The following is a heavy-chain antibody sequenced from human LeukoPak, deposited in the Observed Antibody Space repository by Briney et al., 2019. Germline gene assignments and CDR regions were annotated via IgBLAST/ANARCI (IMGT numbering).Heavy chain of an antibody. D-gene: IGHD3-3*01. J-gene: IGHJ4*02. CDR3: AGGRPYYDFWSGYQLEQVDY. Sequence: PGGSLRLSCAASGITVSSNYMSWVRQAPGKGLEWVSVIYSGGSTYYADSVKGRFTISRDNSKNTLYLQMNSLRAEDTAVYYCAGGRPYYDFWSGYQLEQVDYWGQGTLVTVSS. V-gene: IGHV3-53*01. CDR2: IYSGGST. CDR1: GITVSSNY.